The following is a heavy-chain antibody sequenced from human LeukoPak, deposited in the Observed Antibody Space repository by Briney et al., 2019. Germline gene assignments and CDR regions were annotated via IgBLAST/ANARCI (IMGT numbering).Heavy chain of an antibody. CDR1: GFSFSSYA. J-gene: IGHJ5*02. V-gene: IGHV3-23*01. Sequence: PGGSLRLSCAASGFSFSSYAMSWVRQAPGKGLEWVSSISVSDGSTYYADSVKGRFTISRDNSKNTLYLQMNSLRAEDTAVYYCAKYYFPSGSNWFDPWGQGTLVTVSS. D-gene: IGHD3-10*01. CDR2: ISVSDGST. CDR3: AKYYFPSGSNWFDP.